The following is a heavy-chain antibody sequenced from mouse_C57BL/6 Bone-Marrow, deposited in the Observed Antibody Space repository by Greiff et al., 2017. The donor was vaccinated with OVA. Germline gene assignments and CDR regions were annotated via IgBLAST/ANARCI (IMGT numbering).Heavy chain of an antibody. V-gene: IGHV1-26*01. CDR1: GYTFTDSY. CDR2: INPNNGGT. D-gene: IGHD1-1*01. Sequence: VQLQQSGPELVKPGASVKISCKASGYTFTDSYMNWVKQSHGTSLEWIGDINPNNGGTSYNQKFKGKATLPVDKSSSTAYMELRSLTSEDSAVYYCARGAYYYGSSYDWYFDVWGTGTTVTVSS. J-gene: IGHJ1*03. CDR3: ARGAYYYGSSYDWYFDV.